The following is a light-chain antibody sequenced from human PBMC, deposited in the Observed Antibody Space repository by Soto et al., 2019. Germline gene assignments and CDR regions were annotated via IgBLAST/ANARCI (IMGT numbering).Light chain of an antibody. V-gene: IGLV1-47*01. Sequence: QSALTQPPSASGTPGQRVTISCSGSSSNIGTNYVYWYQHLPGAAPKLLISRNNQRPSGVPDRFSGSKSGTSASLAISGLRSEDEADYYCATRDHILSGHWLFGGGTKVTVL. J-gene: IGLJ3*02. CDR1: SSNIGTNY. CDR3: ATRDHILSGHWL. CDR2: RNN.